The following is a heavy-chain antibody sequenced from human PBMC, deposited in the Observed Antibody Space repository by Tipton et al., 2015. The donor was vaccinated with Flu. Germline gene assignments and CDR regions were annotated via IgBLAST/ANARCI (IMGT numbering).Heavy chain of an antibody. J-gene: IGHJ4*02. D-gene: IGHD3-10*01. CDR3: ARLTYYYGSGTSDY. V-gene: IGHV4-38-2*01. Sequence: GLVKPSETLSLTCAVSGYSISSGYYWGWIRQPPGKGLEWIGTIYHSGSTYYNPSLKSRVTISVDTSKTQFSLNLSSVTAADTAVYYCARLTYYYGSGTSDYWGQGTLVTVSS. CDR2: IYHSGST. CDR1: GYSISSGYY.